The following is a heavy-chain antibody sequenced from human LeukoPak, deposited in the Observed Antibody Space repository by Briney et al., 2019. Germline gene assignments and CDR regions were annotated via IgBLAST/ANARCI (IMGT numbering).Heavy chain of an antibody. CDR2: MNPNSGNT. V-gene: IGHV1-8*01. D-gene: IGHD3-10*01. Sequence: ASVKVSCKASGYTFTSYDLNWVRQATGQGLEWMGWMNPNSGNTGYAQKFQGRLTFTRDTSVSTAYMELSSLRSEDTAVYFCARGSGRRNYGSGSQYYFDYWGQGTLVTVSS. J-gene: IGHJ4*02. CDR1: GYTFTSYD. CDR3: ARGSGRRNYGSGSQYYFDY.